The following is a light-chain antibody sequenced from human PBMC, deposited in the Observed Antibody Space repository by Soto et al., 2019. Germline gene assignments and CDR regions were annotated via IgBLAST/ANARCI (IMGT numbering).Light chain of an antibody. J-gene: IGKJ1*01. CDR2: GAS. Sequence: EIVLTQSPGTLSLSPGERATLSCRASQSVSSNYLAWYQQKPGQAPRLLIFGASSRATGIPDRFSGSGSGTDFTLTISRLEPEDSALYYCQQYGSSPWTFGQGTKVEIK. CDR3: QQYGSSPWT. CDR1: QSVSSNY. V-gene: IGKV3-20*01.